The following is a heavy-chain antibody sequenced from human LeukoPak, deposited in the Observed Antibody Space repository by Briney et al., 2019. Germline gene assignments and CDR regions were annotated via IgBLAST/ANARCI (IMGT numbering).Heavy chain of an antibody. D-gene: IGHD5-18*01. CDR3: ARDRSRTAMVNYFDY. CDR1: GGSISSSSYY. CDR2: IDYSGST. V-gene: IGHV4-39*02. J-gene: IGHJ4*02. Sequence: SETLSLTCTVSGGSISSSSYYWGWIRQPPGKGLEWIGSIDYSGSTYYNPSLKSRVTISVDTSMNQFSLKLSSVTAADTAVYYCARDRSRTAMVNYFDYWGQGTLVTVSS.